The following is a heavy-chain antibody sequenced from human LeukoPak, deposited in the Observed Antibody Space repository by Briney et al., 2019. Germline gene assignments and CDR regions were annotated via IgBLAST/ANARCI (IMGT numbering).Heavy chain of an antibody. J-gene: IGHJ4*02. CDR1: GFTFSSYS. Sequence: GGSLRLSCAASGFTFSSYSMNWVRQAPGKGLEWVSSISSSSSCIYYADSVKGRFTISRDNAKNSLYLQMNSLRAEDTAVYYCARDKRYFDWLLSGPLDYWGQGTLATVSS. V-gene: IGHV3-21*01. CDR2: ISSSSSCI. D-gene: IGHD3-9*01. CDR3: ARDKRYFDWLLSGPLDY.